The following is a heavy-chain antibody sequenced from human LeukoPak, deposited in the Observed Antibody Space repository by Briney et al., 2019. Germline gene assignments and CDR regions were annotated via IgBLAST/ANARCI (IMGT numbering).Heavy chain of an antibody. J-gene: IGHJ4*02. V-gene: IGHV3-49*04. CDR2: FRSKAYGGTT. CDR3: TRVIPDIVVVPAAILFDY. CDR1: GFTFGDYA. Sequence: PGGSLRLSCTASGFTFGDYAMSWVRQAPGKGLEWVGFFRSKAYGGTTEYAASVKGRFTISRDDSTSIAYLQMNSLKTEDTAVYYCTRVIPDIVVVPAAILFDYWGQGTLVTVSS. D-gene: IGHD2-2*01.